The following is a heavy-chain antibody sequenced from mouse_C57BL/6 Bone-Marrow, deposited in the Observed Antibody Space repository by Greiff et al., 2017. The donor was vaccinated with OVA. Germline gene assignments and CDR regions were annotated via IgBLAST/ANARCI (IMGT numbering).Heavy chain of an antibody. J-gene: IGHJ1*03. CDR2: ISSGSSTI. V-gene: IGHV5-17*01. CDR3: ANLYYYSWYFDV. D-gene: IGHD1-1*01. Sequence: EVMLVESGGGLVKPGGSLKLSCAASGFTFSDYGMHWVRQAPEKGLEWVAYISSGSSTIYYADTVKGRFTISRDNAKNTLFLQMTSLRSEDTAMYYCANLYYYSWYFDVWGTGTTVTVSS. CDR1: GFTFSDYG.